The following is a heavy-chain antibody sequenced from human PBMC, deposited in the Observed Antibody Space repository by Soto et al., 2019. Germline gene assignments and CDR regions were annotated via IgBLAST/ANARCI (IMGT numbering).Heavy chain of an antibody. J-gene: IGHJ4*02. V-gene: IGHV3-30*18. CDR3: AKDDFEYSGYPFDY. D-gene: IGHD5-12*01. Sequence: GGSLRLSCAATGFSFGSYGMHWVRQAPGKGLEWVAVISYDGSNKYYADSVKGRFTISRDNSKNTLYLQMNSLRAEDTAVYYCAKDDFEYSGYPFDYWGQGTLVTVSS. CDR1: GFSFGSYG. CDR2: ISYDGSNK.